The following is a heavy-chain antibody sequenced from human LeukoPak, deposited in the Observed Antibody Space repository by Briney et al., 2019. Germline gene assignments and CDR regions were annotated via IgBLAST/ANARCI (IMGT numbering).Heavy chain of an antibody. V-gene: IGHV4-59*01. CDR3: ARGVAASGEYDY. J-gene: IGHJ4*02. D-gene: IGHD6-25*01. CDR2: IYYSGST. CDR1: GGSISSYY. Sequence: SETLSLTCTVSGGSISSYYWSWIRQPLGKGLEWIGYIYYSGSTNYNPSLKSRVTMSVDTSKNQFSLKLSSVTAADTAVYYCARGVAASGEYDYWGQGTLVTVSS.